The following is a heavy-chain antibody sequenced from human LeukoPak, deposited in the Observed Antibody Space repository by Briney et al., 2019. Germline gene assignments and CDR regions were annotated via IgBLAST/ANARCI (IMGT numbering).Heavy chain of an antibody. CDR1: GFTVTSYA. CDR2: ISYDGSQK. CDR3: AKENTTLVRGVIGHGQNMMDV. V-gene: IGHV3-30*18. Sequence: AGTLRLTCVASGFTVTSYAMYRFRQDPPKRLLGGAVISYDGSQKYYAESVKGRFTISRDNSKNKLYLKVNSLSAADTAVYYCAKENTTLVRGVIGHGQNMMDVWGQGTTVTVSS. D-gene: IGHD3-10*01. J-gene: IGHJ6*02.